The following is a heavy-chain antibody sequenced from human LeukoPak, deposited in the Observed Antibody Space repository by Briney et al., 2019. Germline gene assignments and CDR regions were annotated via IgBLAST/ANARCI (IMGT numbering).Heavy chain of an antibody. CDR3: AKGHYGGDHPHYDGGSVDS. V-gene: IGHV1-2*02. D-gene: IGHD2-21*01. Sequence: ASVKVSCKALEYTFTDYYIHWVRQAPGQGLEWMGWINPKSGGRDTNYAQKFRGRVTMTTDTSISTAYMELSRLRSDDTAVYFCAKGHYGGDHPHYDGGSVDSWGQGTHITVSS. J-gene: IGHJ4*02. CDR1: EYTFTDYY. CDR2: INPKSGGRDT.